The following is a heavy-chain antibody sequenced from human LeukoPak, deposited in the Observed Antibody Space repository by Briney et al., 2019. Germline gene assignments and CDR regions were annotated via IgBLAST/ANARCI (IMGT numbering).Heavy chain of an antibody. D-gene: IGHD5-18*01. CDR3: AKDPSGYSYRPDAFDI. CDR1: GFTFSSYA. CDR2: LRGRGYST. J-gene: IGHJ3*02. Sequence: GGSLRLSCAASGFTFSSYAMSWVRHAPGKGLEWVSGLRGRGYSTNYADDVKGRFTIPRDNSNNTQYLQMNSLRAEDTAVDYGAKDPSGYSYRPDAFDIWGQGTMVTVSS. V-gene: IGHV3-23*01.